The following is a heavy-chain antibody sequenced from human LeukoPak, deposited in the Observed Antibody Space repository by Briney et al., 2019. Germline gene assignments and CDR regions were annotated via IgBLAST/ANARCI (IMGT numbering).Heavy chain of an antibody. Sequence: EAGGSLRLSCAASGFTFDDYAMHWVRRAPGKGLEWVSGISWNSGSIGYADSVKGRFTISRDNAKNSLYLQMNSLRAEDTALYYCAKDMDSRMTTVVYWGQGTLVTVSS. J-gene: IGHJ4*02. CDR1: GFTFDDYA. CDR2: ISWNSGSI. CDR3: AKDMDSRMTTVVY. V-gene: IGHV3-9*01. D-gene: IGHD4-23*01.